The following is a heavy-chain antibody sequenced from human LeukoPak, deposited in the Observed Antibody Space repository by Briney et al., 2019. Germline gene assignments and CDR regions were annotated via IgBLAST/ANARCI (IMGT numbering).Heavy chain of an antibody. CDR1: GGTVSTYA. Sequence: VKVSCQASGGTVSTYAISWVRQAPGQGREWMGRIIPILGIANYAQKFQGRVTITADKSTSTAYIALRSLRPEDTAVYYCARAEQLVPYYFDYWGQGTLVTVSS. CDR3: ARAEQLVPYYFDY. CDR2: IIPILGIA. V-gene: IGHV1-69*04. D-gene: IGHD6-13*01. J-gene: IGHJ4*02.